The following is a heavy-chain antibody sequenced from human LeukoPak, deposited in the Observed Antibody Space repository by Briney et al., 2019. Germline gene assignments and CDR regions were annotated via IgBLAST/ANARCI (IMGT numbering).Heavy chain of an antibody. J-gene: IGHJ6*02. V-gene: IGHV1-2*04. CDR3: ARGSSSWYPPFSYYYYGMDV. Sequence: GASVKVSCKASGYTFTGYYMHWVRQAPGQGLEWMGWINPNSGGTNYAQKFQGWVTMTRDTSISTAYMELSRLRSDDTAVYYCARGSSSWYPPFSYYYYGMDVWGQGTTVTVSS. CDR1: GYTFTGYY. CDR2: INPNSGGT. D-gene: IGHD6-13*01.